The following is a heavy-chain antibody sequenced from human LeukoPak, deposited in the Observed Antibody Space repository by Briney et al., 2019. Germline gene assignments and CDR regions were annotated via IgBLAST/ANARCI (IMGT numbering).Heavy chain of an antibody. J-gene: IGHJ4*02. CDR2: VNSDGSTT. CDR3: ARGYYSSSRFDF. V-gene: IGHV3-74*01. D-gene: IGHD6-13*01. Sequence: GGSLRLSCAASGFPFSNYWMHWVRQAPGKGLVWVSRVNSDGSTTNYADSVKGRFTISRDNAENTLYMRMNSLRPEDTAVYYCARGYYSSSRFDFWGQGTLVTVSS. CDR1: GFPFSNYW.